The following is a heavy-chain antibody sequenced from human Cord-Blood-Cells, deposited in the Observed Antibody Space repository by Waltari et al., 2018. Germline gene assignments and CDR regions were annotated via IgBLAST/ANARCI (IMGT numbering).Heavy chain of an antibody. V-gene: IGHV1-69*01. J-gene: IGHJ3*02. D-gene: IGHD2-2*02. Sequence: QVQLVQSGAEVKKPGSSVKVSCKASGGTFSSYAISWVRQAPCQGLEWMGGIITIFGTANYAQKFQGRVTITADESTSTAYMELSSLRSEDTAVYYCARDRHFIVVVPAAILKGPYDAFDIWGQGTMVTVSS. CDR1: GGTFSSYA. CDR2: IITIFGTA. CDR3: ARDRHFIVVVPAAILKGPYDAFDI.